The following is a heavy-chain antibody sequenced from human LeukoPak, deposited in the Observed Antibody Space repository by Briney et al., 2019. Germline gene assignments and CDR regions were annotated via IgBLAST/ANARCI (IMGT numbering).Heavy chain of an antibody. J-gene: IGHJ6*03. V-gene: IGHV1-69*06. D-gene: IGHD1-7*01. CDR1: GGTFISYA. Sequence: SVKVSCKASGGTFISYAISWVRQAPGQGLEWMGGIIPIFGTANYAQKFQGRVTITADKSTSTAYMELSSLRSEDTAVYYCARVGGTTIQYYYYYYMDVWGKGTTVTVSS. CDR2: IIPIFGTA. CDR3: ARVGGTTIQYYYYYYMDV.